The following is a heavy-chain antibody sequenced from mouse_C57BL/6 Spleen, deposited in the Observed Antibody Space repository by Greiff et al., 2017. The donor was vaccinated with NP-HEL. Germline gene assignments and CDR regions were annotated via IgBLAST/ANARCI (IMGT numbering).Heavy chain of an antibody. J-gene: IGHJ2*01. CDR2: IWGVGST. CDR3: ARRYYYGSSSYFDY. V-gene: IGHV2-6*01. CDR1: GFSLTSYG. D-gene: IGHD1-1*01. Sequence: VQLQESGPGLVAPSQSLSITCTVSGFSLTSYGVDWVRQSPGKGLEWLGVIWGVGSTNYNSALKSRLSISKDNSKSQVFLKMNSLQTDDTAMYYCARRYYYGSSSYFDYWGKGTTLTVSS.